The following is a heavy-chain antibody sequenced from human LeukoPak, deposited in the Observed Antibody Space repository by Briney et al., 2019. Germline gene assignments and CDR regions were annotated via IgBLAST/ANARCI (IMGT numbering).Heavy chain of an antibody. J-gene: IGHJ6*04. Sequence: PGGSLRLSCAASGFTFSSYWMSWVRQAPGKGLEWVANIKQDGSEKYYVDSVKGRFTISRDNAKNTLYLQMNSLRAEDTAVYYCAKDQGITIFGVAVGMDVWGKGTTVTVSS. D-gene: IGHD3-3*01. CDR2: IKQDGSEK. CDR1: GFTFSSYW. CDR3: AKDQGITIFGVAVGMDV. V-gene: IGHV3-7*01.